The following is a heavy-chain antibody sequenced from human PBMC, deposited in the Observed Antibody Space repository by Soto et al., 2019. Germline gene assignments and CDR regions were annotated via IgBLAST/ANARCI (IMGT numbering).Heavy chain of an antibody. Sequence: EVQLVESGGGSVQPGGSLTLSRAASGFTFSVSAIHWVRQASGNGLEWVGRIRSKADSYATAYAASVKGRFNISRDDLENTAYLQMNSRKTEDTAVYYCNSAERIVEAGLTDSWGQGTLVTVSS. D-gene: IGHD6-19*01. J-gene: IGHJ4*02. CDR2: IRSKADSYAT. V-gene: IGHV3-73*01. CDR3: NSAERIVEAGLTDS. CDR1: GFTFSVSA.